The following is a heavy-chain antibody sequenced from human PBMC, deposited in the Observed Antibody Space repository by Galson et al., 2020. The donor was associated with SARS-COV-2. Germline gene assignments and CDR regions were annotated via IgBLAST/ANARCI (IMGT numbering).Heavy chain of an antibody. D-gene: IGHD5-18*01. CDR3: TRERGYSYGYSDY. CDR2: ISGTSTNI. CDR1: GFTFSSYS. V-gene: IGHV3-21*06. Sequence: GESLKISCAASGFTFSSYSMNWVRQAPGKGLEWVSSISGTSTNIYYADSVKGRFTISRDNAKNSLYLQMNSLGTEDMAVYYCTRERGYSYGYSDYWGQGTLVTVSS. J-gene: IGHJ4*02.